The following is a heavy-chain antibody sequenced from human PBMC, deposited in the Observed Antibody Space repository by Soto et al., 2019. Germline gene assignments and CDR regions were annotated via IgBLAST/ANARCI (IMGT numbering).Heavy chain of an antibody. CDR1: GGSISSYY. V-gene: IGHV4-59*01. J-gene: IGHJ6*02. D-gene: IGHD6-13*01. CDR3: ARGGIAAADNYYYYGMDV. CDR2: IYYSGST. Sequence: KPSETLSLTCTVSGGSISSYYWSWIRQPPGKGLEWIGYIYYSGSTNYNPSLKSRVTISVDTSKNQFSLKLSSVTAADTAVYYCARGGIAAADNYYYYGMDVWGQGTTVTVSS.